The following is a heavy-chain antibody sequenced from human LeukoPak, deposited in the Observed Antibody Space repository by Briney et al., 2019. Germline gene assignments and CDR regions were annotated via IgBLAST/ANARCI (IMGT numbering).Heavy chain of an antibody. CDR2: INHSGST. CDR3: ARNAGGQQLFYYYYGMDV. J-gene: IGHJ6*02. V-gene: IGHV4-34*01. D-gene: IGHD6-13*01. CDR1: GGSFSGYY. Sequence: PSETLSLTCAVYGGSFSGYYWSWIRQPPGKGLEWIGEINHSGSTNYNPSLKSRVTISVDTSKNQFSLKLSSVTAADTAVYYCARNAGGQQLFYYYYGMDVWGQGTTVTVSS.